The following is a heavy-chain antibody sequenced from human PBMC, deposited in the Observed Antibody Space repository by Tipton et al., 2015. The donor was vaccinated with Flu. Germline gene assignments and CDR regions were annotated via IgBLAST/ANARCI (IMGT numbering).Heavy chain of an antibody. J-gene: IGHJ4*02. D-gene: IGHD3-10*02. CDR2: IYPSGTT. CDR3: ARLSYYDVDLKNFYFDY. V-gene: IGHV4-39*01. CDR1: SGSIRSTNYF. Sequence: GLVKPSETLSLTCTVSSGSIRSTNYFCAWIRQPPGKGLELIGSIYPSGTTYYNPSLKSRVTISVDTSKSQFSLKLRSVTAADTAVYYCARLSYYDVDLKNFYFDYWGQGALVTVSS.